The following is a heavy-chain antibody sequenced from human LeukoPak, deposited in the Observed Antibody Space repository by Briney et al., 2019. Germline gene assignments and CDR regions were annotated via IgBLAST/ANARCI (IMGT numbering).Heavy chain of an antibody. J-gene: IGHJ4*02. CDR1: GFTFSNHG. V-gene: IGHV3-23*01. D-gene: IGHD3-10*01. CDR2: ISPSGDIK. Sequence: GGSLRLSCATSGFTFSNHGMNWVRQAPGKGLEWVSGISPSGDIKYYADSVKGRFTISRDNSKNTVYLEVISLTDEDTAVYYCAKDDAWLRFGEWSQGTLVTVSS. CDR3: AKDDAWLRFGE.